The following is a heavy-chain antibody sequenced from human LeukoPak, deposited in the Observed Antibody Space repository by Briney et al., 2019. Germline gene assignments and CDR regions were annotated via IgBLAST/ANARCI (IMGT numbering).Heavy chain of an antibody. V-gene: IGHV3-23*01. D-gene: IGHD1-14*01. CDR3: GKDEQGFGMQTSH. CDR1: GFDFSSYA. CDR2: ITGSGGST. Sequence: GGSLRLSCAASGFDFSSYAVSWVRQAPGKGLEWVSAITGSGGSTYYADSVKGRFTISRDNPRNTLYLQMNSLRAEDTAVYYCGKDEQGFGMQTSHWGQGTLVTVSS. J-gene: IGHJ4*02.